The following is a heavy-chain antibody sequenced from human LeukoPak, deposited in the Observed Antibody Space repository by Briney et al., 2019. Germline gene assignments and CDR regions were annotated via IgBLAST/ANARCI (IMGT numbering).Heavy chain of an antibody. J-gene: IGHJ6*03. CDR1: GYSISSGYY. Sequence: SETLSLTCAVSGYSISSGYYWGRIRQPPGKGLEWIGSIYHSGSTYYNPSLKSRVTISVDTSKNQFSLKLSSVTAADTAVYYCARLGLPLYYYYMDVWGKGTTVTVSS. D-gene: IGHD7-27*01. CDR2: IYHSGST. V-gene: IGHV4-38-2*01. CDR3: ARLGLPLYYYYMDV.